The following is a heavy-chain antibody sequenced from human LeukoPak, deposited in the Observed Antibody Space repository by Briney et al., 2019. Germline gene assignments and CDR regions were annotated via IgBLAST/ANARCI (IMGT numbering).Heavy chain of an antibody. V-gene: IGHV1-46*01. CDR2: INPSGGST. J-gene: IGHJ6*03. CDR1: GYTFTSYY. Sequence: ASVKVSCKASGYTFTSYYMHWVRQAPGQGLEWMGIINPSGGSTSYAQKFQGRVTMTRDMSTSTVYMELSSLRSEDTAVYYCARDALQLVQDYYYYYMDVWGKGTTVTVSS. D-gene: IGHD6-13*01. CDR3: ARDALQLVQDYYYYYMDV.